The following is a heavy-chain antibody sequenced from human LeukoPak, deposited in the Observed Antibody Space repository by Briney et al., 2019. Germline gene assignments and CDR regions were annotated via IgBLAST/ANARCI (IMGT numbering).Heavy chain of an antibody. D-gene: IGHD6-13*01. CDR3: ARGGVPGQQLDY. V-gene: IGHV1-2*02. CDR1: GYTFTVHF. Sequence: ASVTVSCRTSGYTFTVHFMYWVRQAPGQGGEWMGWINPNTGGTNYAQKFQGRGTITRDTSSSTAYMELPRLTSDDTAVYYCARGGVPGQQLDYWGPGTLVTVSS. CDR2: INPNTGGT. J-gene: IGHJ4*02.